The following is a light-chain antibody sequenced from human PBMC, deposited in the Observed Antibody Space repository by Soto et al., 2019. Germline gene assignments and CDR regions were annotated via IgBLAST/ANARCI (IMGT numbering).Light chain of an antibody. CDR2: AAS. V-gene: IGKV1-39*01. CDR1: QSIGTY. J-gene: IGKJ4*01. Sequence: DIQMSQSPSSLSASVGDRVTITCRASQSIGTYLNWYHQKPWKAPNVLVYAASNLQSGVPSRFSGSGSGTDFTLTISSLQPEDFGTYYCQQSQSVLVTFGGATKVEIK. CDR3: QQSQSVLVT.